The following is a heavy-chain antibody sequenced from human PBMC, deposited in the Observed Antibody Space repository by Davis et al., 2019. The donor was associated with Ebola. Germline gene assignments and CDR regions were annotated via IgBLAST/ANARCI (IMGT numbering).Heavy chain of an antibody. Sequence: GESLKISCAASGFTFSSYGMHWVRQAPGKGLEWVAVISYDGSNKYCADSVKGRFTISRDNSKKKLYLQMNSLRAEDTAVYYCARKRWLQSYYFDYWGQGTLVTVSS. D-gene: IGHD5-24*01. CDR1: GFTFSSYG. J-gene: IGHJ4*02. CDR3: ARKRWLQSYYFDY. V-gene: IGHV3-30*03. CDR2: ISYDGSNK.